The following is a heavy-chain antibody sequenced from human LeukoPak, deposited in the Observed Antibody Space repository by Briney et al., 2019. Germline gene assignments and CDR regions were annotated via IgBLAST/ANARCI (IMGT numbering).Heavy chain of an antibody. J-gene: IGHJ4*02. CDR1: GGSFSGYY. CDR3: ARFMDPYYFDY. CDR2: INHSGST. Sequence: PSETLSLTCAVYGGSFSGYYWSWIRQPPGKGLEWIGEINHSGSTNYNPSLKSRVTISVDTSKNQFSLKLSSVTAADTAVYYCARFMDPYYFDYWGQGTLDTVSS. V-gene: IGHV4-34*01. D-gene: IGHD2-2*03.